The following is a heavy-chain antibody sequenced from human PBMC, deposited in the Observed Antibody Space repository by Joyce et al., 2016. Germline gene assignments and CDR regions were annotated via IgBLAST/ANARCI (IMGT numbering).Heavy chain of an antibody. J-gene: IGHJ3*01. CDR3: ARAMTAVVAYTLRDGFDV. D-gene: IGHD2-15*01. V-gene: IGHV3-23*04. CDR1: HSLCNKFV. Sequence: EMQLEESGGTLVHPGGSLRLSCKVSHSLCNKFVMAWVRQAPGKGLEWVSAIGASGSGIYYADSVKGRFSISRDNSNNMMYLQMTSLQIEDTATYFCARAMTAVVAYTLRDGFDVWGQGTLVAVSS. CDR2: IGASGSGI.